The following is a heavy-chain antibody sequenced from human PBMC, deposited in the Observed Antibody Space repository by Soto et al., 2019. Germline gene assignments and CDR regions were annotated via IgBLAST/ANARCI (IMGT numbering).Heavy chain of an antibody. CDR1: GGSISSYY. CDR3: AGRNYDFWSGQMLWDNWFDP. Sequence: SETLSLTCTVSGGSISSYYWSWIRQPPGKGLEWIGYIYYSGSTNYNPSLKSRVTISVDTSKNQFSLKLSSVTAADTAVYYCAGRNYDFWSGQMLWDNWFDPWGQGTLVTVSS. CDR2: IYYSGST. V-gene: IGHV4-59*08. D-gene: IGHD3-3*01. J-gene: IGHJ5*02.